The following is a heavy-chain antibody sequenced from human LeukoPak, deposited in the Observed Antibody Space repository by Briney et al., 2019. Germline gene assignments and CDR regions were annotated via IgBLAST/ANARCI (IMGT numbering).Heavy chain of an antibody. D-gene: IGHD3-16*01. V-gene: IGHV3-74*01. CDR1: GFTFSSYW. CDR2: INSDGSST. J-gene: IGHJ6*04. Sequence: SGGSLRLSCAASGFTFSSYWMHWVRQAPGKGLVWVSRINSDGSSTSYADSVKGRFTISRDKAKNTLYLQMNSLRAEDTAVYYCAREDVPNYYYYGMDVWGKGTTVTVSS. CDR3: AREDVPNYYYYGMDV.